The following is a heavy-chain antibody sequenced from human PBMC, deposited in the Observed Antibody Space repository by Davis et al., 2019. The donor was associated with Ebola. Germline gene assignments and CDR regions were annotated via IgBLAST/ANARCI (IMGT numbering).Heavy chain of an antibody. CDR3: ARVDYDFWSGYYTGLWFDP. D-gene: IGHD3-3*01. CDR1: GGSISSYY. V-gene: IGHV4-59*01. CDR2: IYYSART. J-gene: IGHJ5*02. Sequence: SETLSLTCTVSGGSISSYYWSWIRQPPGKGLEWIGYIYYSARTNYNPSLKSRVTISVDTSKNQFSLKLSSVTAADTAVYYCARVDYDFWSGYYTGLWFDPWGQGTLVTVSS.